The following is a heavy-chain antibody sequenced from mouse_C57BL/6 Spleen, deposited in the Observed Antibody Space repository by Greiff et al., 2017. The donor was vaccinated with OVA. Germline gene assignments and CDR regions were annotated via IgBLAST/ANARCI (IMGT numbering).Heavy chain of an antibody. D-gene: IGHD2-3*01. CDR1: GYSFTGYF. V-gene: IGHV1-20*01. CDR3: ARSLYDGYLDY. J-gene: IGHJ2*01. Sequence: VQLQQSGPELVKPGDSVKISCKASGYSFTGYFMNWVMQSHGKSLEWIGRINPYNGDTFYNQKFKGKATLTVDKSSSTAHMELRSLTSEDSAVYYCARSLYDGYLDYWGQGTTLTVSS. CDR2: INPYNGDT.